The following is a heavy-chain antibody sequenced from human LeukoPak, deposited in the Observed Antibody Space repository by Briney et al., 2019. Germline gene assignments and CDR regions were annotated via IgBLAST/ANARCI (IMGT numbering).Heavy chain of an antibody. Sequence: SETLFPTCSFSGASISNSTHFLARPPHAPRNGLGWGGSIFYSGDTYYNPSLRSRLTIAVDTSKNQFSLNLASVTASDTGTYFCSRRGTTSSIGWFDPWGQGSPVIVSS. J-gene: IGHJ5*02. CDR1: GASISNSTHF. CDR2: IFYSGDT. D-gene: IGHD3-16*01. V-gene: IGHV4-39*01. CDR3: SRRGTTSSIGWFDP.